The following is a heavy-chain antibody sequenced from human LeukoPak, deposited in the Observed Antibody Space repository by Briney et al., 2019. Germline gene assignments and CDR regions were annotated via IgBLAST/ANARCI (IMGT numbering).Heavy chain of an antibody. Sequence: GGSLRLSCAASGTKLPKYWINWVRQAPGKGLECVANIKGGGSEKNYVDSVKGRFTISRDNAKNSLYLQMNSLRAEDTAVYYCVRQAGVSWGQGTLVTVSS. CDR3: VRQAGVS. D-gene: IGHD6-19*01. V-gene: IGHV3-7*01. CDR1: GTKLPKYW. CDR2: IKGGGSEK. J-gene: IGHJ5*02.